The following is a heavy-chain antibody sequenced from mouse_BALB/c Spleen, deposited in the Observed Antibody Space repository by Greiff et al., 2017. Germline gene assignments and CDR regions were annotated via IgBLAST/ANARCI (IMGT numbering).Heavy chain of an antibody. D-gene: IGHD1-1*01. V-gene: IGHV2-2*02. CDR3: ATPYYYGSSVFDY. Sequence: VQLVESGPGLVQPSQSLSITCTVSGFSLTSYGVHWVRQSPGKGLEWLGVIWSGGSTDYNAAFISRLSISKDNSKSQVFFKMNSLQANDTAIYYCATPYYYGSSVFDYWGQGTTLTVSS. J-gene: IGHJ2*01. CDR2: IWSGGST. CDR1: GFSLTSYG.